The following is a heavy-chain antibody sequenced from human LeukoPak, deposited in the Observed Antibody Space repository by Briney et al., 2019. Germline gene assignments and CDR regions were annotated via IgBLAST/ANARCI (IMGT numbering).Heavy chain of an antibody. J-gene: IGHJ5*02. CDR3: ARAQYIPPFDP. CDR1: GFNFSSYW. D-gene: IGHD6-6*01. V-gene: IGHV3-74*01. Sequence: GGSLRLSCAASGFNFSSYWMHWVRQAPGKGLVWVSRINSDGSSTSYADSVKGRFTISRDNAKNTLYLQMNSLRAEDTAVYYCARAQYIPPFDPWGQGTLVTVSS. CDR2: INSDGSST.